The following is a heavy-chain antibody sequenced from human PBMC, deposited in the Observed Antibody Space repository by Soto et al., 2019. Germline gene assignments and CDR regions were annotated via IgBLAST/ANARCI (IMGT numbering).Heavy chain of an antibody. V-gene: IGHV3-33*01. D-gene: IGHD6-6*01. J-gene: IGHJ4*02. CDR3: ARDSWYSSSPGNGDY. CDR2: IWYDGSNK. CDR1: GFTFSSYG. Sequence: QVQLVESGGGVVQPGRSLRLSCAASGFTFSSYGMHWVRQAPGKGLEWVAVIWYDGSNKYYADSVKGRFTISRDNSKNTLYLQMSSLRAEDTAVYYCARDSWYSSSPGNGDYWGQGTLVTVSS.